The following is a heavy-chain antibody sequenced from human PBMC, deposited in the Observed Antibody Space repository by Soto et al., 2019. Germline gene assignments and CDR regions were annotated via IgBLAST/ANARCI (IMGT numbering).Heavy chain of an antibody. J-gene: IGHJ6*02. CDR1: GYSFTSYW. Sequence: GESLKISCKGSGYSFTSYWVSWVRQMPGKGLEWMGRIDPSDSYTNYSPSFQGHVTISADKSISTAYLQWSSLKASDTAMYYCARHQQNIVPGTAVAGTHYYYYGMDVWGQGTTVTVSS. CDR2: IDPSDSYT. D-gene: IGHD6-19*01. V-gene: IGHV5-10-1*01. CDR3: ARHQQNIVPGTAVAGTHYYYYGMDV.